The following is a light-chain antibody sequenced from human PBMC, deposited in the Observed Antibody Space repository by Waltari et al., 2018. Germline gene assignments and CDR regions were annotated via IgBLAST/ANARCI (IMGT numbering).Light chain of an antibody. V-gene: IGLV3-10*01. CDR3: YSTDSSGNHRV. J-gene: IGLJ2*01. CDR2: EDS. Sequence: SYELKQPPSVSVSPRQTARLTCTGHALPKKYAYWYQQKSGQAPGRVIYEDSKRPSGIPERFSGSSSGKMATLTIRGAQVEDEADYYCYSTDSSGNHRVFGGGTKLTVL. CDR1: ALPKKY.